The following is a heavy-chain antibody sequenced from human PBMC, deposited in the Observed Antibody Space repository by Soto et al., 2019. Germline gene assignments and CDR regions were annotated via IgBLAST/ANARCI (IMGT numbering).Heavy chain of an antibody. V-gene: IGHV4-30-4*01. CDR1: GGSISSGDYY. J-gene: IGHJ4*02. Sequence: SETLSLTCTVSGGSISSGDYYWSWIRQPPGKGLEWIGYIYYSGSTYYNPSLKSRVTISVDTSKNQFSLKLSSVTAADTAVYYCARVPSSTSQRHFDYWGQGTLVTVSS. D-gene: IGHD2-2*01. CDR3: ARVPSSTSQRHFDY. CDR2: IYYSGST.